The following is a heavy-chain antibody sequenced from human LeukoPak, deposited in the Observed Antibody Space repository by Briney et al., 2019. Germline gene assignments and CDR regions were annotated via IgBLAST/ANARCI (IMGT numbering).Heavy chain of an antibody. V-gene: IGHV3-9*01. CDR2: ISWNSGSI. CDR3: AKGAYDSSGYRSYYFDY. J-gene: IGHJ4*02. D-gene: IGHD3-22*01. Sequence: GGSLRLSCAASGFTFYDYAMHWVRQAPGKGLEWVSGISWNSGSIGYADSVKGRFTISRDNAKNSLYLQMNSLRAEDTALYYCAKGAYDSSGYRSYYFDYWGQGTLVTVSS. CDR1: GFTFYDYA.